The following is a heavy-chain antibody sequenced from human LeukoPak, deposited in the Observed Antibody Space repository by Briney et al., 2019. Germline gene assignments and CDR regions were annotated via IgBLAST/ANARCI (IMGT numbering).Heavy chain of an antibody. CDR2: ISWNSGSI. Sequence: PGGSLRLSCAASGFTFDDYAMHWVRQAPGKGLEWVSGISWNSGSIGHADSVKGRFTISRGNAKNSLYLQMNSLRAEDTALYYCATTIIRGELRGVDYWGQGTLVTVSS. CDR3: ATTIIRGELRGVDY. V-gene: IGHV3-9*01. CDR1: GFTFDDYA. D-gene: IGHD1-26*01. J-gene: IGHJ4*02.